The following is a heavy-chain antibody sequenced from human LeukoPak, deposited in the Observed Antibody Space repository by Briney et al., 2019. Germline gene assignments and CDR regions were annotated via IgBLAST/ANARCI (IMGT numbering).Heavy chain of an antibody. CDR2: MIPVGTT. J-gene: IGHJ4*02. V-gene: IGHV4-34*01. CDR3: ARGQKYYDILTGLYRDGRIFDY. D-gene: IGHD3-9*01. CDR1: GGSFSGYY. Sequence: SEPLTLPCAVCGGSFSGYYWSGIRQPPGKGLEWIGEMIPVGTTNYNPSLKRRRTIPVETTKNQLSLKPSSVTAADTTVYYCARGQKYYDILTGLYRDGRIFDYWGQGTLVTVSS.